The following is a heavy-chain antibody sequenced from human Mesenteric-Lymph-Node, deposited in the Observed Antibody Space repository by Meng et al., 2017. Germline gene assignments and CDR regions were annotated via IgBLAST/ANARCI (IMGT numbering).Heavy chain of an antibody. V-gene: IGHV3-20*04. Sequence: GESLKISCAASGFSFATYPMTWVRQVPGKGLEWVSGINWNGGSTGYADSVKGRFTISRDTSKNTLYLQMNSLRAEDTAVYFCVKDSYSSGWFRPYFVFWGQGTLVTVSS. CDR2: INWNGGST. D-gene: IGHD6-19*01. CDR1: GFSFATYP. CDR3: VKDSYSSGWFRPYFVF. J-gene: IGHJ1*01.